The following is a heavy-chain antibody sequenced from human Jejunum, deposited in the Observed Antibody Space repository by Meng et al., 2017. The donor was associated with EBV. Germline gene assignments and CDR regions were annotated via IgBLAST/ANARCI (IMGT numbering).Heavy chain of an antibody. CDR1: GFTFSSYS. CDR3: VRDSSFNVH. CDR2: ISSGSSFI. Sequence: EVQLVESGGGLVKPGGSLRLSCADSGFTFSSYSMNWVRQAPGKGLEWVSYISSGSSFIYYADSVKGRFTISRDDAKNSLSLQMNNLGADDTAVYYCVRDSSFNVHWGQGTLVTVSS. V-gene: IGHV3-21*02. J-gene: IGHJ4*02. D-gene: IGHD3-16*02.